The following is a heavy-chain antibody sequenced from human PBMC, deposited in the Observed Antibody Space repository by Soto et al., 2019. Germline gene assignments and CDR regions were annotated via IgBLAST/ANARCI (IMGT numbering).Heavy chain of an antibody. J-gene: IGHJ4*02. CDR2: IYYSGGT. Sequence: SETLSLTCTVSGGSISSYYWSWIRQPPGKGLEWIGYIYYSGGTNYNPSLKSRVTISVDTSKNQFSLKLSSVTAADTAAYYCARDYGDHHFDYWGQGTLVTVSS. CDR3: ARDYGDHHFDY. CDR1: GGSISSYY. V-gene: IGHV4-59*01. D-gene: IGHD4-17*01.